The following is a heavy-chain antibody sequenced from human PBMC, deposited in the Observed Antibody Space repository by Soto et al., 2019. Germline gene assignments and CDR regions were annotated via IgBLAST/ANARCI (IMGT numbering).Heavy chain of an antibody. V-gene: IGHV4-31*03. CDR2: IYYSGST. CDR1: GGSISSGGYY. Sequence: PSETLSVTCTVSGGSISSGGYYWSWIRQHPGKGLEWIGYIYYSGSTYYNPSLKSRVTISVDTSKNQFSLKLSSVTAADTAVYYCARGPRADPKITMVRGVNYYYYMDVWGKGTTVTVSS. J-gene: IGHJ6*03. D-gene: IGHD3-10*01. CDR3: ARGPRADPKITMVRGVNYYYYMDV.